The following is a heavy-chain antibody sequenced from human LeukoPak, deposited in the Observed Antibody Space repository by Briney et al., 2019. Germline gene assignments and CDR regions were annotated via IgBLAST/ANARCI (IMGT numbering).Heavy chain of an antibody. J-gene: IGHJ4*02. CDR2: IYYSGNT. Sequence: PSETLSLTCTVSGGSISSSSYYWGWIRRHPGKGLEWFGSIYYSGNTYYNPSLKSRVTISVDTSKNQFSLNLSSVTAADTAVYYCARHYDYSRSTWDPFDYWGQGTLVTVSS. V-gene: IGHV4-39*01. CDR1: GGSISSSSYY. D-gene: IGHD2-2*01. CDR3: ARHYDYSRSTWDPFDY.